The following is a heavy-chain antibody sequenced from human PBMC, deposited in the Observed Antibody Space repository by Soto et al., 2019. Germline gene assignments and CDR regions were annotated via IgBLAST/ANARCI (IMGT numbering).Heavy chain of an antibody. V-gene: IGHV3-30-3*01. J-gene: IGHJ4*02. Sequence: QVQLLESGGGVVQPGRSLRLSCAASGFTFSSYAMHWVRQAPSKGLEWVAVISYDGSNKYYADSVKGRFTISRDNSKNTLYLQMNSLRAEDTAVYYCATPGGTGKGYFDYWGQGTLVTVSS. CDR2: ISYDGSNK. D-gene: IGHD3-9*01. CDR1: GFTFSSYA. CDR3: ATPGGTGKGYFDY.